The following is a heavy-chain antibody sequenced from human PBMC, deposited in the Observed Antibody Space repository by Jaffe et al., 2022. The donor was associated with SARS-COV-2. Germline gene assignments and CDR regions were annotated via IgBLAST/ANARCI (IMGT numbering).Heavy chain of an antibody. CDR1: GGSISSSFYY. CDR3: ARYLSDGHYNYYYYNLDV. Sequence: QLQLQESGPGLVKPSETLSLTCTVSGGSISSSFYYWGWIRQPPGKGLEWIGSIYYSGFAYSNPSLRSRVTISVDTSKNQFSLKLSSVTAADTAVYYCARYLSDGHYNYYYYNLDVWGKGTTVTVSS. CDR2: IYYSGFA. J-gene: IGHJ6*03. V-gene: IGHV4-39*01. D-gene: IGHD2-2*02.